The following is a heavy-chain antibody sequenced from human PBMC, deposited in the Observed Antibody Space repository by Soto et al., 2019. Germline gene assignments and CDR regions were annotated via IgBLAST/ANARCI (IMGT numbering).Heavy chain of an antibody. CDR2: IYDSGST. CDR3: AASYYAILTGHFAFDI. CDR1: GLSIFNLS. J-gene: IGHJ3*02. V-gene: IGHV4-59*11. Sequence: SATLSLSCAVSGLSIFNLSWSWIRQSPGKGLEWLGYIYDSGSTSYNPSLKSRVTMSMDTSKTQFSLNLSSVTAADTAVYFCAASYYAILTGHFAFDIWGHGTIIT. D-gene: IGHD3-9*01.